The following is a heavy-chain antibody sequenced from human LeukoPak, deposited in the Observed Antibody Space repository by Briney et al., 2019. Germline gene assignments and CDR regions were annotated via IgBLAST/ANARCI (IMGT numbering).Heavy chain of an antibody. D-gene: IGHD3-16*01. Sequence: PGGSLRLSCAASGFTFSSYWMSWVRQAPGKGLEWVANIKQDGSEKYYVDSVKGRFTISRDNAKNSLYLQMNSLRAEDTAVYYCASEAWGDAFDIWGQGTMVTVSS. CDR2: IKQDGSEK. V-gene: IGHV3-7*01. CDR1: GFTFSSYW. J-gene: IGHJ3*02. CDR3: ASEAWGDAFDI.